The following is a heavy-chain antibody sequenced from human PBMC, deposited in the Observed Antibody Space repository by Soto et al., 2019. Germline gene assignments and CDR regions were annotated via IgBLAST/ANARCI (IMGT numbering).Heavy chain of an antibody. CDR3: ARGINYYASGDDAFDI. J-gene: IGHJ3*02. V-gene: IGHV1-8*01. CDR1: GYTFTSYD. D-gene: IGHD3-10*01. Sequence: QVQLVQSGAEVKKPGASVKVSCKASGYTFTSYDINWVRQATGQGLEWMGWMNPNSGNTGYAQKFQGRVTMTRNTSIITAYMELCSLRSEDTAVYYCARGINYYASGDDAFDIWGQGTMVTVSS. CDR2: MNPNSGNT.